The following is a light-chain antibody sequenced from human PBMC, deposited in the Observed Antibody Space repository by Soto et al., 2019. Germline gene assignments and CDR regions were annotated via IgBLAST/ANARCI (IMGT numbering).Light chain of an antibody. Sequence: EIVLTQSPGTLSLSPGKRATLSCRASQSVGGSYVGWYQQKPGQGPRLLIYAAYSRATGIPDRFSGSGSGTDFPLTISRLEPEDFAVYYCQLFGGSRTFGQGTKVEIK. V-gene: IGKV3-20*01. J-gene: IGKJ1*01. CDR2: AAY. CDR3: QLFGGSRT. CDR1: QSVGGSY.